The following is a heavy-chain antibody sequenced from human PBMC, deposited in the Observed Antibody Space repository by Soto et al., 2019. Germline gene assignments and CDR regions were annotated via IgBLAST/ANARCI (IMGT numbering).Heavy chain of an antibody. Sequence: SETLSLTCAVYGGSFSGYYWSWIRQPPGKGLEWIGEINHSGSTNYNPSLKSRVTISVDTSKNQFSLKLSSVTAADTAVYYCARAPECDLWSGYDPHYYYYYGTDVWDQGTTVTVAS. J-gene: IGHJ6*02. V-gene: IGHV4-34*01. CDR1: GGSFSGYY. CDR3: ARAPECDLWSGYDPHYYYYYGTDV. D-gene: IGHD3-3*01. CDR2: INHSGST.